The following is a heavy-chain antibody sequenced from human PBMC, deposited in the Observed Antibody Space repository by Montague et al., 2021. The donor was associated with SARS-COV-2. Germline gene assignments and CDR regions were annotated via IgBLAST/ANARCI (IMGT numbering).Heavy chain of an antibody. CDR3: ARGSYGSGSYHAFDI. CDR2: SYYSGAT. CDR1: GDSFNSPKYY. J-gene: IGHJ3*02. D-gene: IGHD3-10*01. V-gene: IGHV4-39*01. Sequence: SETLSLTCTVSGDSFNSPKYYCAWIRQPPGKGLEWIGNSYYSGATYDNPSLRSQVTISVDTSKTQFSLKMNSVTAAGTAVYYCARGSYGSGSYHAFDIWSQGTVVAVSS.